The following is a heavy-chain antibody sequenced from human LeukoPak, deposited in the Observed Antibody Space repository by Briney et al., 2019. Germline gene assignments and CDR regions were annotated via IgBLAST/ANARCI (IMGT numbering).Heavy chain of an antibody. CDR1: GGSISSSSYY. V-gene: IGHV4-61*01. J-gene: IGHJ5*02. Sequence: PSETLSLTCTVSGGSISSSSYYWGWIRQPPGKGLEWIGYIYYSGSTNYNPSLKSRVTISVDTSKNQFSLKLSSVTAADTAVYYCARDLRKAVSWSNWFDPWGQGTLVTVSS. CDR3: ARDLRKAVSWSNWFDP. D-gene: IGHD6-19*01. CDR2: IYYSGST.